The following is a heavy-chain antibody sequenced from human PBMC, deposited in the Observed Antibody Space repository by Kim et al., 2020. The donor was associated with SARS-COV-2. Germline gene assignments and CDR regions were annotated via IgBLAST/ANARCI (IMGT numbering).Heavy chain of an antibody. D-gene: IGHD1-26*01. J-gene: IGHJ4*02. CDR2: ISSNGGST. CDR1: GFTFSSYA. CDR3: VKDQYESGGYGGGFDY. V-gene: IGHV3-64D*09. Sequence: GGSLRLSCSASGFTFSSYAMHWVRQAPGKGLEYVSAISSNGGSTYYADSVKGRFTISRDNSKNTLYLQMSSLRAEDTAVYYCVKDQYESGGYGGGFDYWGQGTLVTVSS.